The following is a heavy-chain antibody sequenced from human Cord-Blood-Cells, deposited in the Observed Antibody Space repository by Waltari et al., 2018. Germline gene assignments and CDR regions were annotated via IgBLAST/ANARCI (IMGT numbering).Heavy chain of an antibody. J-gene: IGHJ2*01. V-gene: IGHV4-39*01. CDR3: ARQRGYSSSWYWYFDL. Sequence: QPHAQVSGPGLVRPSATLSPTCTLSGGSISSSSYYWGWNRQPPGKGLEWIGSIYYSGSTYYNPSLKSRVTISVDTSKNQFSLKLSSVTAADTAVYYCARQRGYSSSWYWYFDLWGRGTLVTVSS. CDR2: IYYSGST. D-gene: IGHD6-13*01. CDR1: GGSISSSSYY.